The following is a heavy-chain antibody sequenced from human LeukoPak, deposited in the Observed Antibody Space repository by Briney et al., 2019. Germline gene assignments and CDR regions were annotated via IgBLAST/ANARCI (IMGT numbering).Heavy chain of an antibody. J-gene: IGHJ3*02. Sequence: GGSLRLSCAASGFSLRAYDLIWVRQAPGKGLDWVSIINGGGDIMMYEDSVRGRFTISRDNSKNTFYLQMNSLRVEDTAVYYCAMRDRGYGLDIWGQGTMVTVSS. D-gene: IGHD3-10*01. CDR1: GFSLRAYD. V-gene: IGHV3-23*01. CDR2: INGGGDIM. CDR3: AMRDRGYGLDI.